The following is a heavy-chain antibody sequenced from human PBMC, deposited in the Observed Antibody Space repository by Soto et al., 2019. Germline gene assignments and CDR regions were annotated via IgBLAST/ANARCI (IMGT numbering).Heavy chain of an antibody. J-gene: IGHJ4*02. CDR2: IYYSGPT. CDR3: ARDRRMIDNSYFDS. V-gene: IGHV4-30-4*01. Sequence: SETLSLTCTVSGGSIISDDYYWSWIRKPPGRGLEWIGYIYYSGPTFYNPSLKSRITISIDTSKNQFSLNLSSVTAADTAVYYCARDRRMIDNSYFDSWGQGALVTVSS. CDR1: GGSIISDDYY. D-gene: IGHD3-22*01.